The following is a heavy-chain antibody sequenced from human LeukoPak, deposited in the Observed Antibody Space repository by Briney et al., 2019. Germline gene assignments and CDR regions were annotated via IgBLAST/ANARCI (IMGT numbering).Heavy chain of an antibody. D-gene: IGHD3-10*01. CDR2: ISWNSGSI. CDR1: GFRFSDYY. Sequence: GGSLRLSCAASGFRFSDYYMTWIRQAPGKGLEWVSGISWNSGSIGYADSVKGRFTISRDNAKNSLYLQMNSLRAEDTALYYCAKGPGYYYGSGSYPFDYWGQGTLVTVSS. J-gene: IGHJ4*02. V-gene: IGHV3-9*01. CDR3: AKGPGYYYGSGSYPFDY.